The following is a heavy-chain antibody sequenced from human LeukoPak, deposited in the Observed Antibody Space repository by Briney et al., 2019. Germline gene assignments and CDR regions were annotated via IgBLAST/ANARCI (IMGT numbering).Heavy chain of an antibody. J-gene: IGHJ4*02. CDR3: AKGGDYGSRNLCFDY. CDR1: GFTFSSYA. D-gene: IGHD3-10*01. Sequence: GGSLRLSCAASGFTFSSYAMSWVRQAPGKGLEWVSTISYSGGSTYYADSVKGRFTISRDNSENTLYLQMNSLRAEDTAVYYCAKGGDYGSRNLCFDYWGQGTLVTVSS. V-gene: IGHV3-23*01. CDR2: ISYSGGST.